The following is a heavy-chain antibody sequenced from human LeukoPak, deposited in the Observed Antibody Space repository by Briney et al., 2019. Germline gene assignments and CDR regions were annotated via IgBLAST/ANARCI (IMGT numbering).Heavy chain of an antibody. Sequence: GGSLRLSCAASGFTFSSYEMIWGRQAPGKGLEWVSYISGSDTTVHYADSVKGRFTISRDNAKNSLYLQMNSLRAEDTAVYYCARVPYIRSWCHGYFDYWGQGTLVTVSS. CDR3: ARVPYIRSWCHGYFDY. V-gene: IGHV3-48*03. J-gene: IGHJ4*02. CDR1: GFTFSSYE. D-gene: IGHD6-13*01. CDR2: ISGSDTTV.